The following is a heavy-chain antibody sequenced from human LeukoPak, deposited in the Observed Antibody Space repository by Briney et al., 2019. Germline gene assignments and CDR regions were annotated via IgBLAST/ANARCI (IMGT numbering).Heavy chain of an antibody. D-gene: IGHD2-2*01. CDR1: GLTFSDYC. J-gene: IGHJ4*02. Sequence: VGSLRLSCAASGLTFSDYCMSWIRQAPGRGLEWVSSISSSSSYIYYADSVKGRFTISRDNAKNSLYLQMNSLRAEDTAVYYCARAFVGTSLDYWGQGTLVTVSS. V-gene: IGHV3-21*01. CDR2: ISSSSSYI. CDR3: ARAFVGTSLDY.